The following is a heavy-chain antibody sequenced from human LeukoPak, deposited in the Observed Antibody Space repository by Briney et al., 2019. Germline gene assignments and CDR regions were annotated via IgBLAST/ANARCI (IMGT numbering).Heavy chain of an antibody. V-gene: IGHV4-34*01. D-gene: IGHD2-15*01. J-gene: IGHJ2*01. Sequence: SETLSLTCAVYGGSFSGYYWSWIRQPPGKGLEWIGEINHSGSTNYNPSLKSRVTISVDTSKNQFSLKLSSVTAADTAVYYCATQRRYCSGGSCYRYWYFDLWGRGTLVTVSS. CDR3: ATQRRYCSGGSCYRYWYFDL. CDR2: INHSGST. CDR1: GGSFSGYY.